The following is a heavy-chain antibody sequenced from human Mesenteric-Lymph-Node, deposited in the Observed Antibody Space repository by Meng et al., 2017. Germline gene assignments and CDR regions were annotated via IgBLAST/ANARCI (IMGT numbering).Heavy chain of an antibody. Sequence: QLQLQGSGPGLVKSSGALSLTSAVPGGCISISTWWSCVRQPPGKGLEWIGEIYHSGGTNYNPSLRGRVTITLDKSKNQFSLTLRSVTAADTAVYYCARDPYATGWAGWGQGTLVTVSS. V-gene: IGHV4-4*02. D-gene: IGHD6-19*01. CDR3: ARDPYATGWAG. J-gene: IGHJ4*02. CDR2: IYHSGGT. CDR1: GGCISISTW.